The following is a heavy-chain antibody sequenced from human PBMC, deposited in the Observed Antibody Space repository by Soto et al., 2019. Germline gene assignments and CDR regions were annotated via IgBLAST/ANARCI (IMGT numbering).Heavy chain of an antibody. Sequence: QVQLVQSGAEVKKPGSSVKVSCKASGGTFSSYAISWVRQAPGQGLEWMGGIIPIFGTANYAQKFQGRVTITADEATSTAYMEMSSLRSEYTAVYYCARDWYIVVVPAARAFDYWGQGTLVTVSS. CDR1: GGTFSSYA. D-gene: IGHD2-2*01. V-gene: IGHV1-69*01. J-gene: IGHJ4*02. CDR3: ARDWYIVVVPAARAFDY. CDR2: IIPIFGTA.